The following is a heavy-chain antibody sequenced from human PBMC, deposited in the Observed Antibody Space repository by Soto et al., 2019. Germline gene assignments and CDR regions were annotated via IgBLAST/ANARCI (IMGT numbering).Heavy chain of an antibody. Sequence: GASVKVSCKASGYTFTSYYMHWVRQAPGQGLEWMGIINPSGGSTSYAQKFQGRVTMTRDTSTSTAYMELSSLRSEDTAVYYCARGNSEAGHYDFWSGYYTLTAFDYWGQGTLVTVSS. D-gene: IGHD3-3*01. V-gene: IGHV1-46*01. CDR3: ARGNSEAGHYDFWSGYYTLTAFDY. CDR2: INPSGGST. J-gene: IGHJ4*02. CDR1: GYTFTSYY.